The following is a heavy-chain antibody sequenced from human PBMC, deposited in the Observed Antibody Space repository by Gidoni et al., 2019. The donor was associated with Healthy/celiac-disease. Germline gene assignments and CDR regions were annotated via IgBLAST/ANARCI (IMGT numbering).Heavy chain of an antibody. D-gene: IGHD3-22*01. CDR1: GCTFSNAW. CDR3: TTDPTVPITMIVVVTINDAFDI. V-gene: IGHV3-15*01. CDR2: IKSKTDGGTT. Sequence: EVQLVESGGGLVKPGGSLRLSCAASGCTFSNAWMSWVRQAPGKGLEWVGRIKSKTDGGTTDYAASVKGRFTISRDDSKNTLYLQMNSLKTEDTAVYYCTTDPTVPITMIVVVTINDAFDIWGQGTMVTVSS. J-gene: IGHJ3*02.